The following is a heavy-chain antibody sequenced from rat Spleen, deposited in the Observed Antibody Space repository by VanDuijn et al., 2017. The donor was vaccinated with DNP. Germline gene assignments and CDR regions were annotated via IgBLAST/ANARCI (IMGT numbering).Heavy chain of an antibody. CDR1: GFTFSNYY. CDR2: ISPGGDNS. Sequence: EVQLVESGGGLVQPGNSLKLSCAASGFTFSNYYMAWVRQAPRKGLEWVASISPGGDNSYYRDSVKGRFTISRDDAKNTLSLQMNSLRSEDTASYYCAKGGDYGGFDYWGQGVMVTVSS. V-gene: IGHV5S23*01. CDR3: AKGGDYGGFDY. D-gene: IGHD1-11*01. J-gene: IGHJ2*01.